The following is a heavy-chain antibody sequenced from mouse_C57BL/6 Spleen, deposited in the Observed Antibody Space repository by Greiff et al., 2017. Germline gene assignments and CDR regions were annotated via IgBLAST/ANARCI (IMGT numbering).Heavy chain of an antibody. Sequence: EVKLQESGGDLVKPGGSLKLSCAASGFTFSSYCMSWVRQTPDKGLEWVATISSGGSYTYYPYSVQGRFTISRDNAKKPLYLQMSSLKTEDTDMYYCARHYYGSRYYFGYWGQGTPLTVSS. V-gene: IGHV5-6*01. CDR1: GFTFSSYC. J-gene: IGHJ2*01. CDR3: ARHYYGSRYYFGY. CDR2: ISSGGSYT. D-gene: IGHD1-1*01.